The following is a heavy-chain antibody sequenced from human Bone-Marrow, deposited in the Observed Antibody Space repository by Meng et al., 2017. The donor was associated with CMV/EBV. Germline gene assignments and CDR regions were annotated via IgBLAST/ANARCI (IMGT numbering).Heavy chain of an antibody. CDR2: ISYDGSNK. CDR3: ARGLYYEDSSGPPA. Sequence: GKSLKISCAASGFTFSGSAMHWVRQAPGKGLEWVAVISYDGSNKYYADSVKGRFTISRDNSKNTLYLQMNSLRAEDTAVYYCARGLYYEDSSGPPAWGQGTLVTVSS. CDR1: GFTFSGSA. J-gene: IGHJ5*02. D-gene: IGHD3-22*01. V-gene: IGHV3-30-3*01.